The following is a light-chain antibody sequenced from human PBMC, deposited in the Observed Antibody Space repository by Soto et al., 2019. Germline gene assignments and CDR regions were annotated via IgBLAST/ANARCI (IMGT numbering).Light chain of an antibody. V-gene: IGKV1-9*01. CDR2: AES. CDR3: QQRNSYPIT. CDR1: QGIAGS. Sequence: DIQLTQSPSFLSASVGDSVTITCRASQGIAGSLAWYQQKPGKPPKLLIYAESTLQSGVPSRFSGSGSGTRGTLTISSLQPEDFATYYCQQRNSYPITFGQGTRLEIK. J-gene: IGKJ5*01.